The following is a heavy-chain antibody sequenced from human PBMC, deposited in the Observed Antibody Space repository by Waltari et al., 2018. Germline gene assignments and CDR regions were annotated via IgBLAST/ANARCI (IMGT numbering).Heavy chain of an antibody. Sequence: QVQLQQWGAGLLKPSETLSLTCAVYGGSFSGYYWSWIRQPPGKGLEWIGEINHSGRTNYNPSLKSRVTISVDTSKNQFSLKLSSVTAADTAVYYCAREKAARGYGMDVWGQGTTVTVSS. CDR1: GGSFSGYY. CDR3: AREKAARGYGMDV. J-gene: IGHJ6*02. V-gene: IGHV4-34*01. CDR2: INHSGRT.